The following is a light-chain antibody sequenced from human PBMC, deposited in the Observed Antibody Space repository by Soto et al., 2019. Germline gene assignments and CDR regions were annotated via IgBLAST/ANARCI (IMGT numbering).Light chain of an antibody. Sequence: QSALTQPPSASGSPGQSVTISCTGTSSDIGGYNHVSWRQQHPGQAPKVLIYDVNKRPSGVPDRFSGSKSANTASLTVSGLQAEDEADYYCSSYGRGNNLLFGGGTKLTVL. J-gene: IGLJ2*01. CDR3: SSYGRGNNLL. CDR1: SSDIGGYNH. CDR2: DVN. V-gene: IGLV2-8*01.